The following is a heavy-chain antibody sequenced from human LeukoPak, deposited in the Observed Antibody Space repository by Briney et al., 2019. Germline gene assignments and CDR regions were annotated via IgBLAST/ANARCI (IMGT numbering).Heavy chain of an antibody. Sequence: PSETLSLTCTVSGGSISSYYWSCIRQPPGKGLEWIGYIYYSGSTNYNPSLKSRVTISVDTSKNQFSLKLSSVTAADTAVYYCARNSRGNDYWGQGTLVTVSS. D-gene: IGHD6-13*01. J-gene: IGHJ4*02. CDR3: ARNSRGNDY. CDR1: GGSISSYY. CDR2: IYYSGST. V-gene: IGHV4-59*01.